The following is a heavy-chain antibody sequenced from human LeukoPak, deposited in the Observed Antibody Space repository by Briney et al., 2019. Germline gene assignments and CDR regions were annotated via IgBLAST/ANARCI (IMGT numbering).Heavy chain of an antibody. V-gene: IGHV3-66*02. D-gene: IGHD6-19*01. CDR2: IYSGGST. J-gene: IGHJ6*02. CDR1: GFTVSSNY. CDR3: ARDSGWRSYYYYYGMDV. Sequence: GGSLRLSCAASGFTVSSNYMSWVRQAPGKGLEWVSVIYSGGSTYYADSVKGRFTISRDNSKNTLYLQMNSLRAEDTTVYYYARDSGWRSYYYYYGMDVWGQGTTVTVSS.